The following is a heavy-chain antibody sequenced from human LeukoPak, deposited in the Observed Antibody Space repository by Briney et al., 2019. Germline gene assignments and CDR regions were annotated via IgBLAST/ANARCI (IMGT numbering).Heavy chain of an antibody. J-gene: IGHJ6*03. V-gene: IGHV4-4*07. Sequence: PSETLSLTCTVSGGSISSYYWSWIRQPAGKGLEWIGRIYTSGSTNYNPSLKSRVTMSVDTSKNQFSLKLSSVTAADTAVYYCARGCGGDCYYYYYMDVWGKGTTVTVSS. CDR2: IYTSGST. CDR1: GGSISSYY. CDR3: ARGCGGDCYYYYYMDV. D-gene: IGHD2-21*02.